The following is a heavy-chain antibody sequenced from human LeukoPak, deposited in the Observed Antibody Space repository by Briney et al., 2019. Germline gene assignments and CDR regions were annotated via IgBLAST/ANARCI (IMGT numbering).Heavy chain of an antibody. D-gene: IGHD6-19*01. CDR3: ASVPGIAVAGTDY. CDR2: ISSSSSYI. J-gene: IGHJ4*02. V-gene: IGHV3-21*01. Sequence: GGSLRLSCAASGFTFSSYSMNWVRQAPGKGLEWVSSISSSSSYIYCADSVKGRFTISRDNAKNSLYLQMNSLRAEDTAVYYCASVPGIAVAGTDYWGQGTLVTVPS. CDR1: GFTFSSYS.